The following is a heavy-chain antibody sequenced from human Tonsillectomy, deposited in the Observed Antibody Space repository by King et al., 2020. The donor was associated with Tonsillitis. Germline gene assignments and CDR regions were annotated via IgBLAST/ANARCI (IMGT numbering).Heavy chain of an antibody. Sequence: VQLVESGGGSVQPGGSLRLSCAASGFSFISHSMNWVRQAPGKGLEWISYISGDESLIHQTDPVKGRFTISRDNAKNSLYLQMSSLGPEDTAVYYCARDRDYGFDFWGQGALGTVSS. V-gene: IGHV3-48*01. CDR2: ISGDESLI. J-gene: IGHJ4*02. CDR3: ARDRDYGFDF. D-gene: IGHD4-17*01. CDR1: GFSFISHS.